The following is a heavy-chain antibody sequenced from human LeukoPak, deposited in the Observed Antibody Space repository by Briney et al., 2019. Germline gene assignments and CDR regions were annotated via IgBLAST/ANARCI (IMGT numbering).Heavy chain of an antibody. CDR2: ISSSGSNI. Sequence: KPGGSLRLSCAASGFTFSDYYMSWIRQTPGKGLEWVSYISSSGSNIYYADSVKGRFTISRDNAKNSLYLQMNSLRAKDTAVYYCTREVQTYYDILTGHRGYFDYWGQGTLVTVSS. CDR1: GFTFSDYY. D-gene: IGHD3-9*01. J-gene: IGHJ4*02. CDR3: TREVQTYYDILTGHRGYFDY. V-gene: IGHV3-11*04.